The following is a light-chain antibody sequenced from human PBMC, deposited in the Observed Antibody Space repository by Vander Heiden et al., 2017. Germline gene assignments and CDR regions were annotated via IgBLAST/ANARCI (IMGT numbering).Light chain of an antibody. Sequence: TITCRASQAISSSFAWYQKKPGKAPKSLIYAAATLQSGVPSRFSGSGSGTEFTLTIISLQPEDFATYYCQQHYSSPLTFGGGTKVEMK. CDR1: QAISSS. V-gene: IGKV1-9*01. J-gene: IGKJ4*01. CDR2: AAA. CDR3: QQHYSSPLT.